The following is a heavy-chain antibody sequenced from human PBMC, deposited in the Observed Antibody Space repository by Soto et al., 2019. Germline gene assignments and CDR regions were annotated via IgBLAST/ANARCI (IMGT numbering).Heavy chain of an antibody. Sequence: QVQLEQSGAEVKKPGSSVKVSCKASGGTLSDHGVAWLRQAPGQGLEWMGGTIPVFNTAKYSQKFQGRVTVNPDQFTNIAYMELRSLRSDDTAFYFCARGVYGSGNYYTGPSAFDIWGQGTMVIVSS. CDR2: TIPVFNTA. CDR3: ARGVYGSGNYYTGPSAFDI. J-gene: IGHJ3*02. D-gene: IGHD3-10*01. CDR1: GGTLSDHG. V-gene: IGHV1-69*01.